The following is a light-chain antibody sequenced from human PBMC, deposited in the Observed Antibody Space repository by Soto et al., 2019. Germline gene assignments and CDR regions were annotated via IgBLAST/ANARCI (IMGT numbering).Light chain of an antibody. CDR2: DDS. V-gene: IGLV3-21*02. J-gene: IGLJ1*01. Sequence: SSELTQPPSVSLAPGQTARITCGGNTIGSKSVHGYQQKPGQAPVLVVYDDSGRPSGIPGRFSGSNSGNTATLTISRVESGYEADYYCQVWDSSSDRYVFVTGTKVTVL. CDR1: TIGSKS. CDR3: QVWDSSSDRYV.